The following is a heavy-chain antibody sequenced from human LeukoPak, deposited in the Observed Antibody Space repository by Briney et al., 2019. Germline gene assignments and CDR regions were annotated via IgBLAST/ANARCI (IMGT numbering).Heavy chain of an antibody. CDR2: IYYSGST. CDR1: GGSISSGDYY. V-gene: IGHV4-30-4*08. CDR3: ARGLKTRAGGAFDI. J-gene: IGHJ3*02. D-gene: IGHD3-16*01. Sequence: PSQTLSLTCTVSGGSISSGDYYWSWIRQPPGKGLEWIGYIYYSGSTYYNPSLKSRVTISVDTSKNQFSLKLSSVTAADTAVYYCARGLKTRAGGAFDIWSQGTMVTVSS.